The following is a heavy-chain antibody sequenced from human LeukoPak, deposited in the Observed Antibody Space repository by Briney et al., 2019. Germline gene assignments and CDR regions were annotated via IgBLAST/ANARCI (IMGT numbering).Heavy chain of an antibody. CDR1: GGYFSGYY. Sequence: QTSETLSLTCAVYGGYFSGYYWSWIRQPPGKGLEWIGEINHSGSTNYNPSLKSRVTISVDTSKNQFSLKLSSVTAADTAVYYCARAVYSGSYRLDYWGQGTLVTVSS. D-gene: IGHD1-26*01. CDR3: ARAVYSGSYRLDY. J-gene: IGHJ4*02. CDR2: INHSGST. V-gene: IGHV4-34*01.